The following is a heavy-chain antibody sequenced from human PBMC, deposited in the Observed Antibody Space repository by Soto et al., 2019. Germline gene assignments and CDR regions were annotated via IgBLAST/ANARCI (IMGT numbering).Heavy chain of an antibody. Sequence: PGGSLRLSCAASGFTFSSYEMNWVRQAPGKGLEWISYISPTGDTIYYADSVKGHVTISIDKSNSTAFLQWGGLTASDTAMFYCATSRKHVDSDYFDHWGQGTLVTVSS. J-gene: IGHJ4*02. D-gene: IGHD5-12*01. V-gene: IGHV3-48*03. CDR2: ISPTGDTI. CDR1: GFTFSSYE. CDR3: ATSRKHVDSDYFDH.